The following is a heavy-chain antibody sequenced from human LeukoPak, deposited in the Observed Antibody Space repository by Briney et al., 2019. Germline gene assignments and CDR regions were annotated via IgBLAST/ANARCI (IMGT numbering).Heavy chain of an antibody. CDR2: IYYSGST. CDR1: GGSIGSSSYY. CDR3: ARVAPTHNWFDP. Sequence: SETLSLTCTVSGGSIGSSSYYWGWIRQPPGKGLEWIGSIYYSGSTYYNPSLKSRVTISVDTSENQFSLKLSSVTAADTAVYYCARVAPTHNWFDPWGQGTLVTVSS. D-gene: IGHD2-15*01. V-gene: IGHV4-39*07. J-gene: IGHJ5*02.